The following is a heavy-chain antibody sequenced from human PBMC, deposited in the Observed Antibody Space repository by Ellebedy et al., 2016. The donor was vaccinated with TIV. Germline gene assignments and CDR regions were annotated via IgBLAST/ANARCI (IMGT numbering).Heavy chain of an antibody. CDR2: IRSSSSTI. CDR1: GFTFSSYS. J-gene: IGHJ4*02. Sequence: GESLKISXAASGFTFSSYSLNWVRQAPGKGLEWVSYIRSSSSTIYYADSVKGRFTISRDNAKNSLYLQMNRLRAEDTAVYYCARDGRHWNSPFFDYWGRGTLVTVSS. V-gene: IGHV3-48*01. D-gene: IGHD1-7*01. CDR3: ARDGRHWNSPFFDY.